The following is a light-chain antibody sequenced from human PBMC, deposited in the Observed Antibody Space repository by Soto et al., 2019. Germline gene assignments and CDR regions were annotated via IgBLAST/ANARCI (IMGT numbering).Light chain of an antibody. J-gene: IGKJ1*01. CDR3: QQYGSLPRT. CDR1: QSVSSY. CDR2: GAS. V-gene: IGKV3-20*01. Sequence: EIVLTQSPGTLSLSPGERATLSCRASQSVSSYLAWYQQKPGQAPRLLIYGASSRATGIPDRFSGSGSGTDFTLTIIRLEPEDFAVYYCQQYGSLPRTFGQGTKVEIK.